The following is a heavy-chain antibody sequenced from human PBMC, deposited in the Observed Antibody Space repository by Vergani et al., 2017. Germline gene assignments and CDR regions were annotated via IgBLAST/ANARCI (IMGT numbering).Heavy chain of an antibody. CDR1: GYTFTRYG. J-gene: IGHJ6*02. D-gene: IGHD3-10*01. Sequence: QVQLVQSGAEVKKPGASVKVSCKASGYTFTRYGISWVRQAPGQGLEWMGWISAYNGNTNYAQKLQGRVTMTTDTSTSTAYMELRSLRSDDTAVYYCERERYYYGSGVTKGDYGMDVWGQGTTVTVSS. V-gene: IGHV1-18*01. CDR2: ISAYNGNT. CDR3: ERERYYYGSGVTKGDYGMDV.